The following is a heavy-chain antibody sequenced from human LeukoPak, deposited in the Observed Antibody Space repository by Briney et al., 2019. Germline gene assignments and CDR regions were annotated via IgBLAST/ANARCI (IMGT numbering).Heavy chain of an antibody. CDR3: ASDYGGDPRFDY. D-gene: IGHD4-23*01. CDR1: GVSISSYY. J-gene: IGHJ4*02. CDR2: IYYSGST. Sequence: PSETLSLTCTVSGVSISSYYWSWIRQPPGKGLEWIGYIYYSGSTNYNPSLKSRVTISVDTSKNQFSLKLSSVTAADTAVYYCASDYGGDPRFDYWGQGTLVTVSS. V-gene: IGHV4-59*01.